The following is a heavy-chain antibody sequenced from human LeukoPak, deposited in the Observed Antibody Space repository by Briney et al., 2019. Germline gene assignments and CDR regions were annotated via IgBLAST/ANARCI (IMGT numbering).Heavy chain of an antibody. V-gene: IGHV1-18*01. Sequence: ASVKVSCKASGYTFTSYGIGWVRQAPGQGLEWMGWISAYNGNTNYAQKLQGRVTMTTDTSTGTAYMELRSLRSDDTAVYYCARERGYGDYVRNDAFDIWGQGTMDTVSS. D-gene: IGHD4-17*01. CDR2: ISAYNGNT. CDR3: ARERGYGDYVRNDAFDI. CDR1: GYTFTSYG. J-gene: IGHJ3*02.